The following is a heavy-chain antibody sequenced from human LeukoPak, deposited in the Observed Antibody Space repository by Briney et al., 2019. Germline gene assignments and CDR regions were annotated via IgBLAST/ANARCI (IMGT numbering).Heavy chain of an antibody. V-gene: IGHV4-34*01. Sequence: SETLSLTCAVYGGSFSGYYWSWIRQPPGKGLEWIGEIYHSGSTNYNPSLKSRVFISVVTSKNQFSLKLSSVIAADTAVYYCARGADCSGGTCYWRDFDYWGQGTLVTVSS. D-gene: IGHD2-15*01. J-gene: IGHJ4*02. CDR3: ARGADCSGGTCYWRDFDY. CDR1: GGSFSGYY. CDR2: IYHSGST.